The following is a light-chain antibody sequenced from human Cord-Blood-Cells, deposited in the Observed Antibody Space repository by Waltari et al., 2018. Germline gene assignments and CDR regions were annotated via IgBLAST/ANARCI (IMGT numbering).Light chain of an antibody. CDR2: AAS. J-gene: IGKJ4*01. CDR3: QQSYSTPQRFA. Sequence: DIQMTQSPSSLSASVGDRVTIPCRASQSIRSYLNWYQQKPGKAPKLLIYAASSLQSGVPSRFSGSGSGTDFTLTISSLQPEDFATYYCQQSYSTPQRFAFGGGTKVEIK. V-gene: IGKV1-39*01. CDR1: QSIRSY.